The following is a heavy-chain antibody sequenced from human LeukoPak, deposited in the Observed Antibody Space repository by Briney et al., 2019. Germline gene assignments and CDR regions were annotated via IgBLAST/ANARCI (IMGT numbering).Heavy chain of an antibody. V-gene: IGHV3-48*04. J-gene: IGHJ4*02. CDR3: VRDQGGDYGYGY. CDR1: EFTFSNYN. CDR2: ISSSSSTI. D-gene: IGHD4-17*01. Sequence: GGSLRLSCAASEFTFSNYNMNWVRQAPGKGLEWLPYISSSSSTIYYADSVKGRFTISRDNAKNSLYLQMNSLRAEDTAVYYCVRDQGGDYGYGYWGQGTLVTVSS.